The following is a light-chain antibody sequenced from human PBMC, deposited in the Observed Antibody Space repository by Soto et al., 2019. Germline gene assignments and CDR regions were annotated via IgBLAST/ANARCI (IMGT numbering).Light chain of an antibody. V-gene: IGKV3-20*01. Sequence: EIVMTQSPATLSVSPGERSTLSFRASQSVSSSYLAWYQQKPGQAPRLLIYGASSRATGIPDRFSGSGSGTDFTLTISRLEPEGFAVYYCQQYGSSHTFGQGTRLEIK. CDR1: QSVSSSY. J-gene: IGKJ5*01. CDR3: QQYGSSHT. CDR2: GAS.